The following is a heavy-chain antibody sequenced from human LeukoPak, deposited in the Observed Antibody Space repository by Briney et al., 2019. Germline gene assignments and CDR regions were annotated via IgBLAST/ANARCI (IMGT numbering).Heavy chain of an antibody. V-gene: IGHV3-23*01. CDR3: AKRHIVVVPAAMSVDY. D-gene: IGHD2-2*01. CDR1: GFTFSSYA. Sequence: GGSLRLSCAASGFTFSSYAMSWVRQAPGKGLEWVSAISGSGGSTYYADSVKGRFTISRDNSKNTLYLQMNSLRAEDTAVYYCAKRHIVVVPAAMSVDYWGQGTLVTVSS. J-gene: IGHJ4*02. CDR2: ISGSGGST.